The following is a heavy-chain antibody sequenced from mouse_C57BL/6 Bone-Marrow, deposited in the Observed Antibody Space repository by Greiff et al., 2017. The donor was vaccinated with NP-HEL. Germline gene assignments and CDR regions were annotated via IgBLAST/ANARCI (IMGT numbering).Heavy chain of an antibody. CDR2: IDPSDSYT. CDR3: ASEVYYYRTRDWYFDV. D-gene: IGHD1-1*01. Sequence: VQLQQSGAELVMPGASVKLSCKASGYTFTSYWMHWVKQRPGQGLEWIGEIDPSDSYTNYNQKFKGKSTLTVDKSSSTAYMQLSSLTSEDSAVYYWASEVYYYRTRDWYFDVWGTGTTVTVSS. V-gene: IGHV1-69*01. J-gene: IGHJ1*03. CDR1: GYTFTSYW.